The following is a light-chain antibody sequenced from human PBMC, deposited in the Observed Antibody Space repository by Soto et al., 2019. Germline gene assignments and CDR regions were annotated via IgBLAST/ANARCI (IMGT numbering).Light chain of an antibody. CDR2: AAS. CDR1: LSVSSNY. Sequence: EMGLAQSPGTLSLSPGERATLCCRARLSVSSNYLSLYQRKPGQAPRLLSYAASSRATGMPDRFSGSGSGTGFTLIIRRLEPEDFAVYYCQQDGSSWTFGQGTKVHIK. V-gene: IGKV3-20*01. CDR3: QQDGSSWT. J-gene: IGKJ1*01.